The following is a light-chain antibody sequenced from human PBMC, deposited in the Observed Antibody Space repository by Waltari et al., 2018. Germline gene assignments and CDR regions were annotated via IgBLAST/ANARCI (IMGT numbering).Light chain of an antibody. CDR1: SSDVGGYNY. CDR2: DVS. V-gene: IGLV2-11*01. CDR3: CSYAGRYTWV. J-gene: IGLJ3*02. Sequence: QSGLTQPRSVSGSPGQSVTISCTGTSSDVGGYNYVSWFQQHPGKAPKLMIHDVSKRPSGVPDRFSGSKSGNTASLTISGLQADDETDYYCCSYAGRYTWVFGGGTKLTVL.